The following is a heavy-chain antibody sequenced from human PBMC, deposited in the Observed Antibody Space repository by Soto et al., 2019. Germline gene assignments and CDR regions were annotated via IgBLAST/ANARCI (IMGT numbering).Heavy chain of an antibody. D-gene: IGHD3-3*01. Sequence: SVKVSCKASGGTFSSYAISWVRQAPGQGLEWMGGIIPIFDTANYAQKFQGRVTITADKSTSTAYMELSSLRSEDTAVYYCARDTMRQAGAFDIWGQGTMVTVSS. CDR1: GGTFSSYA. J-gene: IGHJ3*02. CDR2: IIPIFDTA. CDR3: ARDTMRQAGAFDI. V-gene: IGHV1-69*06.